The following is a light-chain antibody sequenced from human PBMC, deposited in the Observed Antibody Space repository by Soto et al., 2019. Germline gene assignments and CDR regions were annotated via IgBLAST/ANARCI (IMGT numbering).Light chain of an antibody. CDR2: AAS. CDR1: QSISSY. Sequence: DIQMTQSPCSLSESXDARLPITSXASQSISSYLNWYQQKPGKAPKLLIYAASSLQSGVPSRFSGSGSGTDFTLTISSLEPEDFAVYYCQQYVSSPRTFGQGTKVDI. V-gene: IGKV1-39*01. J-gene: IGKJ1*01. CDR3: QQYVSSPRT.